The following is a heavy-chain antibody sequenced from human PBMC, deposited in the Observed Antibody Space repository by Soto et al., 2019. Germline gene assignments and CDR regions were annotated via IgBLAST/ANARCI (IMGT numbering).Heavy chain of an antibody. Sequence: QVQLVQSGAEVKKPGASVKVSCKASGYTFTSYGISWVRQAPGQGLEWMVWISAYNGNTNYAQKLQGRVTMTTDTSTSTAYMELRSLRSDDTAVYYCAREVSGQGGGPYYYYGMDVWGQGTTVTVSS. CDR2: ISAYNGNT. CDR3: AREVSGQGGGPYYYYGMDV. CDR1: GYTFTSYG. J-gene: IGHJ6*02. D-gene: IGHD3-10*01. V-gene: IGHV1-18*01.